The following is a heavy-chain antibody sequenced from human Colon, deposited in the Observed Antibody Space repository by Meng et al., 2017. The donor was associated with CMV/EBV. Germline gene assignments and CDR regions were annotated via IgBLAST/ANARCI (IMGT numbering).Heavy chain of an antibody. D-gene: IGHD1-26*01. V-gene: IGHV3-23*01. CDR2: ISGTAGGT. J-gene: IGHJ4*02. CDR1: GFPFSNFA. CDR3: ARDPGGVGALSRCDY. Sequence: GGSLCLSCAASGFPFSNFAMTWVRQAPGKGLEWVSTISGTAGGTYFADAVKGRFTISRDNSKNTLYLQMNSLRAEDTAVYYCARDPGGVGALSRCDYWGQGTLVTVSS.